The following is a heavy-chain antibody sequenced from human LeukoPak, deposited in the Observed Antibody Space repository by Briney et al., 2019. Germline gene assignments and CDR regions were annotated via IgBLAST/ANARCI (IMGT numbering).Heavy chain of an antibody. V-gene: IGHV3-21*01. Sequence: GGSLRLSCAASGFTFSSYSMNWVRQAPGKGLEWVSSISSSSSYIYYADSLKGRFTISRDNAKNSLYLQMNRLRAEDTAVYYCARDLIRPDTYCSGGSCHIDYWGQGTLVTASS. CDR2: ISSSSSYI. J-gene: IGHJ4*02. CDR3: ARDLIRPDTYCSGGSCHIDY. D-gene: IGHD2-15*01. CDR1: GFTFSSYS.